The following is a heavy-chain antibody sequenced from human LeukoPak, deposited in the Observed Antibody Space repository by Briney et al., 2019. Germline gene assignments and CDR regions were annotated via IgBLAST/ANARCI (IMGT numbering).Heavy chain of an antibody. Sequence: PGGSLRLSCAASGFTFSSYGMHWVRQAPGKGLEWVAVIWYGGSNKYYADSVKGRFTISRDNSKNTLYLQMNSLRAEDTAVYYCAKGWQWLVIWFDPWGQGTLVTVSS. J-gene: IGHJ5*02. V-gene: IGHV3-30*02. D-gene: IGHD6-19*01. CDR1: GFTFSSYG. CDR3: AKGWQWLVIWFDP. CDR2: IWYGGSNK.